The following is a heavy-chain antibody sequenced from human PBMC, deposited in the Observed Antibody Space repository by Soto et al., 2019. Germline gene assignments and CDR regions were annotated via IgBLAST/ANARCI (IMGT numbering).Heavy chain of an antibody. CDR2: IYYSGST. D-gene: IGHD2-15*01. CDR1: GGSISSSSYY. Sequence: QLQLQESGPGLVKPSETLSLTCTVSGGSISSSSYYWGWIRQPPGKGLEWIGSIYYSGSTYYNPSLKGRVTISVDTSKNQFSLKLRSVTAADTAVYSCASHTPAISISDHWGQGTLVTVSS. J-gene: IGHJ4*02. V-gene: IGHV4-39*01. CDR3: ASHTPAISISDH.